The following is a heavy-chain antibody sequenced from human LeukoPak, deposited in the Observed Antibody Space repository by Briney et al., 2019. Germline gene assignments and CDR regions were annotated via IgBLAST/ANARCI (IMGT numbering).Heavy chain of an antibody. V-gene: IGHV3-30*18. CDR1: GFTFSSYG. CDR3: AKDLDYYDSSGYYPDY. D-gene: IGHD3-22*01. CDR2: ISYDGSNK. Sequence: GGSLRLSCAASGFTFSSYGMHWVRQAPGKGLEWVAVISYDGSNKYYADSVKGRFTISRDNSKNTLYLQMNSLRAEDTAVYYCAKDLDYYDSSGYYPDYWGQGTLVTVSS. J-gene: IGHJ4*02.